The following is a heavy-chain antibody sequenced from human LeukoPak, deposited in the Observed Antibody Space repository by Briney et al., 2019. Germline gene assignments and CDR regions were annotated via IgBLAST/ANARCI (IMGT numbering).Heavy chain of an antibody. V-gene: IGHV3-48*04. CDR3: ARLFSSSWSDKTDYYYYYMDV. CDR1: GFTFNNYS. J-gene: IGHJ6*03. CDR2: INSSSSTI. D-gene: IGHD6-13*01. Sequence: PGGSLRFSSSASGFTFNNYSRNWLRQAPGKGLEWFSYINSSSSTIYYADCVKGRFTIARDNAKNSLYLQMNSLRAEDTAVYYCARLFSSSWSDKTDYYYYYMDVWGKGTTVTVSS.